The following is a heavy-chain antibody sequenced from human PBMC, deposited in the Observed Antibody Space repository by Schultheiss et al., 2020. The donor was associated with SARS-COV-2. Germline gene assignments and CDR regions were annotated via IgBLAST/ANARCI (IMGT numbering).Heavy chain of an antibody. D-gene: IGHD2-15*01. CDR3: ARAMVEGSWADAGGAFDI. CDR2: ISSSSSYI. J-gene: IGHJ3*02. Sequence: GESLKISCAASGFTFSSYSMNWVRQAPGKGLEWVSSISSSSSYIYYADSVKGRFTISRDNAKNSLYLQMNSLRAEDTAVYYCARAMVEGSWADAGGAFDIWGQGTMVTVSS. V-gene: IGHV3-21*01. CDR1: GFTFSSYS.